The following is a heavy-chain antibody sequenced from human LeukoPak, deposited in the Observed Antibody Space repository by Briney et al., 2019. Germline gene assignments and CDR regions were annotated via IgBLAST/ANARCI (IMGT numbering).Heavy chain of an antibody. J-gene: IGHJ6*02. D-gene: IGHD3-3*01. CDR2: IYYSGST. CDR1: GGSISSYY. Sequence: KPSETLSLTCTVSGGSISSYYWSWIRQPPGKGLEWIGYIYYSGSTNYNPSLKSRVTISVDTSKNQFSLKLSSVTAADTAVYYCARHLGFLEHGYYYGMDVWGQGTTVTVSS. V-gene: IGHV4-59*08. CDR3: ARHLGFLEHGYYYGMDV.